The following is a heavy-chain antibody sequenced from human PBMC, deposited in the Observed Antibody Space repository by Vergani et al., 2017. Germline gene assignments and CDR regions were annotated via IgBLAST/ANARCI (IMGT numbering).Heavy chain of an antibody. J-gene: IGHJ3*02. Sequence: EVHLVESGGGVVQPGGSLRLSCVASGFSFDDYAMHWVRQTPGKGLEWVSLISGDGGSTYYPDSVKGRFTISRDNSKNSLYLQMNSLRTEDTALYYCVKDRGPLDCWSGYYRVNDAFDIWGQGTMVTVSS. CDR3: VKDRGPLDCWSGYYRVNDAFDI. CDR2: ISGDGGST. D-gene: IGHD3-3*01. CDR1: GFSFDDYA. V-gene: IGHV3-43*02.